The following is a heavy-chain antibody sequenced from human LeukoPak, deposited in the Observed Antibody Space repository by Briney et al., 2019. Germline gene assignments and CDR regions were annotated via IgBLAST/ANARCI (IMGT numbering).Heavy chain of an antibody. CDR2: INYSGST. Sequence: SETLSLTCTVSGGSISSSSYYWGWIRQPPGKGLEWIGSINYSGSTYYNPSLKSRVTISVDTSKNQFSLKLSSVTAADTAVYYCARHGWSSGWLDYWGQGTLVTVSS. CDR1: GGSISSSSYY. D-gene: IGHD6-19*01. J-gene: IGHJ4*02. V-gene: IGHV4-39*01. CDR3: ARHGWSSGWLDY.